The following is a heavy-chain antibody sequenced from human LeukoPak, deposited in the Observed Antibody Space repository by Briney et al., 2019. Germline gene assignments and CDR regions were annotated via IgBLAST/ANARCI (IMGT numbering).Heavy chain of an antibody. CDR1: GFTFSSYC. Sequence: GGSLRLSCAVSGFTFSSYCMHWVRQAPGKGLEWVAFIRYDGSNKYYADSVQGRFTISRDNSKNTLYLQMNSLRAEDTAVYYCANVLAAAGTDYWGQGTLVTVSS. J-gene: IGHJ4*02. CDR2: IRYDGSNK. V-gene: IGHV3-30*02. CDR3: ANVLAAAGTDY. D-gene: IGHD6-13*01.